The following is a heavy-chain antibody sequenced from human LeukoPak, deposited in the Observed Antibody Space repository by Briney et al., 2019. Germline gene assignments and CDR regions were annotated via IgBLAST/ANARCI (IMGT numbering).Heavy chain of an antibody. D-gene: IGHD6-19*01. CDR1: GGSISTDASY. Sequence: SETLSLTCTVSGGSISTDASYWAWIRQPPGKGLEWIESIYYSGSTYYSSSLKSRVTLSVDTSKNQFSLKMSSVTAADTAVFYCARLFSRGWEYHFGLDVWGQGTTVTVS. CDR3: ARLFSRGWEYHFGLDV. CDR2: IYYSGST. V-gene: IGHV4-39*01. J-gene: IGHJ6*02.